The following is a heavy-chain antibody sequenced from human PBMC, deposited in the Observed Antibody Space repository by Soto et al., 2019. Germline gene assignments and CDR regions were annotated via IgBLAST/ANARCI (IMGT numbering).Heavy chain of an antibody. CDR2: IYASGTT. CDR3: ARAPTYSSSWLDY. V-gene: IGHV4-4*07. J-gene: IGHJ4*02. D-gene: IGHD6-13*01. CDR1: GGSISSYY. Sequence: SETLSLTCTVPGGSISSYYWSWIRQPAGKGLEWMGRIYASGTTYYNPSLKSRVTMSVDTSKNQFSLKLSSVTAADTAVYYCARAPTYSSSWLDYWGQGTLVTVSS.